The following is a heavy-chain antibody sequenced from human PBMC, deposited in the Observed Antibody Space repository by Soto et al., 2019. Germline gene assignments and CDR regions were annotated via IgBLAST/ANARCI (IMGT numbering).Heavy chain of an antibody. D-gene: IGHD3-3*01. CDR2: ISSNGGST. CDR1: GFTFSSYA. Sequence: GGSLRLSCSASGFTFSSYAMHWVRQAPGKGLEYVSAISSNGGSTYYADSVKGRFTIPRDNSKNTLYLQMSSLRAEDTAVYYCVKDRPSPAFLEWLPGWGQGTLVTVSS. CDR3: VKDRPSPAFLEWLPG. V-gene: IGHV3-64D*06. J-gene: IGHJ4*02.